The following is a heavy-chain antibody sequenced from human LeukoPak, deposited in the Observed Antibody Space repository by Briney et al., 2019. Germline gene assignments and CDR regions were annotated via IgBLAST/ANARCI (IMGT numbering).Heavy chain of an antibody. D-gene: IGHD2-2*01. CDR1: GYTFTGYY. V-gene: IGHV1-2*02. J-gene: IGHJ5*02. Sequence: ASVKVSCKASGYTFTGYYLHWVRQAPGQGLEWMGWINPNSGGTTYAQTFQGRVTMTRDTSISTAYMKLSRLRSDDTAVYYCAREVVVAALRPRRQRNWFDPWGQGTLVTVSS. CDR3: AREVVVAALRPRRQRNWFDP. CDR2: INPNSGGT.